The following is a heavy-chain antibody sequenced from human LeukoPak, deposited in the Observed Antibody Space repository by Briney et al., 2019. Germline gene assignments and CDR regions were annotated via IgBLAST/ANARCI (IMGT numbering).Heavy chain of an antibody. CDR1: GFTVSSNY. D-gene: IGHD3-10*01. V-gene: IGHV3-66*02. Sequence: GGSLRLSCAASGFTVSSNYMSWVRQAPGKGLEWVSVIYSGGSTYYADYVKGRFTISRDNSKNTLYLQMNSLRAEDTAVYYCARGVTMVRGVINYFDYWGQGTLVTVSS. J-gene: IGHJ4*02. CDR2: IYSGGST. CDR3: ARGVTMVRGVINYFDY.